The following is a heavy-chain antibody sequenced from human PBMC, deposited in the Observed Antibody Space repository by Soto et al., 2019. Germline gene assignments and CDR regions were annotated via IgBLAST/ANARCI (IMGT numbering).Heavy chain of an antibody. CDR2: INHSGST. CDR3: ARRRSLNYMDV. J-gene: IGHJ6*03. V-gene: IGHV4-34*01. Sequence: SETLSLTCAVYGGSFSGYYWSWIRQPPGKGLEWIGEINHSGSTNYNPSLKSRVTISVDTSKNQFSLKLSSVTAADTAVYYCARRRSLNYMDVWAKGTTVNVSS. CDR1: GGSFSGYY.